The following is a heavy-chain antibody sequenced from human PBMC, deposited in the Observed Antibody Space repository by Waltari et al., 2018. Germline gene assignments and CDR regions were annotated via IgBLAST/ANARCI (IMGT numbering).Heavy chain of an antibody. CDR3: AGGSGWLTDS. Sequence: QVQLQESGPGLVKPSETLSLTCTVSGGSIGTYYWSWIRQPPGKGLQWIGLVSDSGSTNYTPSLKSRVTISVDTSRTQISLKLTSVTAADTAIYCCAGGSGWLTDSWGQGTLVTVSS. CDR1: GGSIGTYY. D-gene: IGHD6-19*01. V-gene: IGHV4-59*01. J-gene: IGHJ4*02. CDR2: VSDSGST.